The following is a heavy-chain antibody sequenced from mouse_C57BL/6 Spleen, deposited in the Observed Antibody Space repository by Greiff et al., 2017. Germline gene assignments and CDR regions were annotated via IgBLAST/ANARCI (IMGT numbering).Heavy chain of an antibody. CDR1: GFSLTSYA. J-gene: IGHJ4*01. D-gene: IGHD6-2*01. V-gene: IGHV2-9-1*01. CDR2: IWTGGGT. CDR3: ARTQRSLYAMDY. Sequence: VQVVESGPGLVAPSQSLSITCTVSGFSLTSYAISWVRQPPGKGLEGLGVIWTGGGTNYNSALKSRLSISKDNSKSQVFLKMNSLQTDDTARYYCARTQRSLYAMDYWGQGTSVTVSS.